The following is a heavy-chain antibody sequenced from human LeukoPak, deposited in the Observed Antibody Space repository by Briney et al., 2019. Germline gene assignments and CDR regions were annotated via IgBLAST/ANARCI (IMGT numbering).Heavy chain of an antibody. CDR1: GFTFSSYS. Sequence: GGSLRLSCAASGFTFSSYSMNWVRQAPGMGLVWVSRINSDGSSTSYADSVKGRFTISRDNAKNTLYLQMNSLRAEDTAVYYCAREKYNWNDLDAFDIWGQGTMVTVSS. V-gene: IGHV3-74*01. D-gene: IGHD1-20*01. CDR2: INSDGSST. CDR3: AREKYNWNDLDAFDI. J-gene: IGHJ3*02.